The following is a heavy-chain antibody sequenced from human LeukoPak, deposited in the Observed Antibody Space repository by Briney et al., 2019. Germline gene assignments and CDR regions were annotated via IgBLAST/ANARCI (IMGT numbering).Heavy chain of an antibody. CDR2: ISGSGVST. CDR3: ARDLYSRGHFDY. J-gene: IGHJ4*02. Sequence: GGSLRLSCAASGFTFSIYAMSWVRQAPGKGLEWGSGISGSGVSTYYADSVKGRFTISRDNSRNTLYLQMNSLRADDTAIYYCARDLYSRGHFDYWGQGTLVTVSS. D-gene: IGHD6-19*01. V-gene: IGHV3-23*01. CDR1: GFTFSIYA.